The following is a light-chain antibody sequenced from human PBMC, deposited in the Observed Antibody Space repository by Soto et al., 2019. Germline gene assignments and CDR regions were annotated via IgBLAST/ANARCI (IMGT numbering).Light chain of an antibody. CDR3: QQYFNYPRT. CDR2: DVS. V-gene: IGKV1-5*01. CDR1: QSLGTW. Sequence: DIQMTQSPSTLSASVGDRVIITCRASQSLGTWLAWYQQKPGTAPVLLIYDVSRLESGVPSRFSGSGSGTEFTLTISSLQSDDFATYYCQQYFNYPRTFGGGTRVEIK. J-gene: IGKJ4*01.